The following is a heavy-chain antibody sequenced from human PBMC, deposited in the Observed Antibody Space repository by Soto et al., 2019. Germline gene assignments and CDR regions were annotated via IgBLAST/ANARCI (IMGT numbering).Heavy chain of an antibody. CDR2: INPKSGGT. D-gene: IGHD1-26*01. CDR3: ARDLAKGGGSAGFDY. V-gene: IGHV1-2*02. J-gene: IGHJ4*02. Sequence: ASVTVSCKASGYTFTIYYMHWVRQAPVQVLEWMRWINPKSGGTMYPQKFQGRVTMTWDTSISTAYMALTRLRSDDTAVYYCARDLAKGGGSAGFDYWGQGPLVTVSS. CDR1: GYTFTIYY.